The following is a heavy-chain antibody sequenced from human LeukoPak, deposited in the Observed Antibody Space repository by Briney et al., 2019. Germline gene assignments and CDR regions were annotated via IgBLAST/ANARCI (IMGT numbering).Heavy chain of an antibody. CDR1: GFTFSSYS. D-gene: IGHD5-12*01. CDR2: ISSRSSYI. Sequence: PGGSLRLSCAASGFTFSSYSMNWVRQAPGKGLGWVSSISSRSSYIYYADSGKGRFTISTDNAKNSLYLQMNSLRAEDTAVYYCARVEDRGYDRFDFWGPGTLVTVSP. CDR3: ARVEDRGYDRFDF. J-gene: IGHJ4*02. V-gene: IGHV3-21*01.